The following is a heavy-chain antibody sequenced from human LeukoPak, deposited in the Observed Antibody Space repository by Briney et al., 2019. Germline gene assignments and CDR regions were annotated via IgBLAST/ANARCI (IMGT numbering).Heavy chain of an antibody. CDR3: ARYSTRYPHYYYYMDV. Sequence: SETLSLTCAVYGGSFSGYYWSWIRQPPGKGLEWIGEINHSGSTNYNPSPKSRVTISVDTSKNQFSLKLSSVTAADTAVYYCARYSTRYPHYYYYMDVWGKGTTVTVSS. D-gene: IGHD1-26*01. CDR1: GGSFSGYY. V-gene: IGHV4-34*01. CDR2: INHSGST. J-gene: IGHJ6*03.